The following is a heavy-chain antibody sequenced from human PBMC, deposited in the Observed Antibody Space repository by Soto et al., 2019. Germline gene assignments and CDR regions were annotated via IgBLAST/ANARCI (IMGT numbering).Heavy chain of an antibody. D-gene: IGHD1-26*01. Sequence: LRLSCAASGFTFSSYAMHWVRQAPGKGLEWVAVISYDGSNKYYADSVKGRFTISRDNSKNTLYLQMNSLRAEDTAVYYCARGLYSGSYQGYFDYWGQGTLVTVSS. J-gene: IGHJ4*02. CDR2: ISYDGSNK. CDR1: GFTFSSYA. V-gene: IGHV3-30-3*01. CDR3: ARGLYSGSYQGYFDY.